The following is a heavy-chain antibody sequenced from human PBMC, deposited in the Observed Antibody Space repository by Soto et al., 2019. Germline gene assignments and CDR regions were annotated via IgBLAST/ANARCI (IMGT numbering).Heavy chain of an antibody. D-gene: IGHD3-10*01. CDR1: GGSFCGYY. CDR3: ARVGYYYGSGSYYRWFDP. CDR2: INHSGST. Sequence: SETLSLTCAVYGGSFCGYYWSWIRQPPGKGLEWIGEINHSGSTNYNPSLKSRVTISVDTSKNQFSLKLSSVTAADTAVYYCARVGYYYGSGSYYRWFDPWGQGTLVTVSS. J-gene: IGHJ5*02. V-gene: IGHV4-34*01.